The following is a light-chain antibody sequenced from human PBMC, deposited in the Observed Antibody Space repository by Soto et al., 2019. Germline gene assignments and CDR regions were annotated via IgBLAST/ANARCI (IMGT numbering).Light chain of an antibody. V-gene: IGLV2-14*01. J-gene: IGLJ2*01. CDR1: SSDVGGYNY. Sequence: QSALTQPASVSGSPGQSITISCTGTSSDVGGYNYVSWYQQHPGKAPKLMIYDVSNRHSGVSNRFSGSKSGNTASLTISGLKAEDEADYYCSSYTSSSTLLFGGGTKLTVL. CDR2: DVS. CDR3: SSYTSSSTLL.